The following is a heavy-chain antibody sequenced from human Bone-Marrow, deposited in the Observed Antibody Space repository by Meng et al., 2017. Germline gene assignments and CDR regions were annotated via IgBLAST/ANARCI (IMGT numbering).Heavy chain of an antibody. CDR1: GGTFSRYA. J-gene: IGHJ1*01. D-gene: IGHD6-13*01. CDR2: IIPIFGTA. Sequence: QVEPVQSGAEVREPGSSVKAPCRGFGGTFSRYAISWVRRTPGQGLEWMGGIIPIFGTANYAQKFQGRVTITADESTSTAYMELSSLRSADTAVYYCAREGIAAASLQDWGQGTLVTVSS. CDR3: AREGIAAASLQD. V-gene: IGHV1-69*01.